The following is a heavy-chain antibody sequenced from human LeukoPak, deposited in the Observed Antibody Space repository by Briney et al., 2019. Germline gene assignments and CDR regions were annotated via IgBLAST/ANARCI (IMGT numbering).Heavy chain of an antibody. CDR3: ARTYYDILTGYNPYFDY. V-gene: IGHV3-21*01. CDR1: GFTFNTYT. D-gene: IGHD3-9*01. CDR2: ITASSTAI. Sequence: PGGSLRLSCAASGFTFNTYTMNWVRQAPGKGLEWVSSITASSTAIYSADSVKGRFTISRDNAKNFLYLQMNSLRAEDTAVYYCARTYYDILTGYNPYFDYWGQGIPVTVSS. J-gene: IGHJ4*02.